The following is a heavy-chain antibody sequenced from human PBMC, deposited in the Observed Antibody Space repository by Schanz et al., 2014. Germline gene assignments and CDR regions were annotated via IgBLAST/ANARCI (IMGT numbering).Heavy chain of an antibody. CDR1: GYTFTSYD. CDR3: AREGTVIRGLSGWFDP. J-gene: IGHJ5*02. D-gene: IGHD3-10*01. V-gene: IGHV1-2*06. CDR2: INPNSGGT. Sequence: QVQLVQSGAEVKKPGASVKVSCKASGYTFTSYDITWVRQAPGQGLEYMGRINPNSGGTNFAQKFQGRVTMTRDTSISTVYMELSRLRSDDTAVYYCAREGTVIRGLSGWFDPWGQGTLVTVSS.